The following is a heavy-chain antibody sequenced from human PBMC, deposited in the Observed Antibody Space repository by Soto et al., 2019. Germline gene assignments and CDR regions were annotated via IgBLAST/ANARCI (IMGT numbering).Heavy chain of an antibody. Sequence: EVQLVESGGGLVQPGGSLRLSCEASRGAFGDYWMHWVRQAPGKGLVWVSRINRDANDIIYADTVKGRFTASRDNAKNMVFLQMNSLRVEDTAVYYCAREVPHKWSDSWGKGTLVTVSS. CDR3: AREVPHKWSDS. CDR1: RGAFGDYW. V-gene: IGHV3-74*01. CDR2: INRDANDI. J-gene: IGHJ5*01.